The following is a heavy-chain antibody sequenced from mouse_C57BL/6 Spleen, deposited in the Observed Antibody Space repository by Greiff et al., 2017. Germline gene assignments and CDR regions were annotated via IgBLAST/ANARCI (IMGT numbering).Heavy chain of an antibody. Sequence: VQLQQPGAELVRPGSSVKLSCKASGYTFTSYWMDWVKQRPGQGLEWIGNIYPSDSETHYNQKFKDKATLTVDKSSSTAYMQLSSLTSEDSAVYYCARRVRTAQALGFAYWGQGTLVTVSA. CDR1: GYTFTSYW. V-gene: IGHV1-61*01. CDR2: IYPSDSET. J-gene: IGHJ3*01. CDR3: ARRVRTAQALGFAY. D-gene: IGHD3-2*02.